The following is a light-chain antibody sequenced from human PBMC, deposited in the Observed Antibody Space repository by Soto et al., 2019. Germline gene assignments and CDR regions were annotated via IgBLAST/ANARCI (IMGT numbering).Light chain of an antibody. J-gene: IGKJ1*01. Sequence: DIQMTQSPSTPSTSVGDRVPITCRASQSISVWLAWYQQKPGNAPKLLIHSFSTMESRASTRFSGSGSGTEFSLTNISLQPDDFAAYYCQQYSIYWTFGQGTKVDIK. CDR3: QQYSIYWT. CDR2: SFS. V-gene: IGKV1-5*01. CDR1: QSISVW.